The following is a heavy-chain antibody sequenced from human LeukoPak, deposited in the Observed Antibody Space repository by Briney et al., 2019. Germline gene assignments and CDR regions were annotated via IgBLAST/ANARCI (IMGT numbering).Heavy chain of an antibody. D-gene: IGHD5-12*01. Sequence: HPGRSLRVSCAASGFTFSSYAMHWVRQAPGKGLEWVSVIYGGGNTDYADSVKGRFTISRDNSKNTLYLQMNSLRAEDTAVYYCARWGSVGYSGYDLFDSWGQGTLVTVSS. V-gene: IGHV3-66*01. CDR3: ARWGSVGYSGYDLFDS. J-gene: IGHJ4*02. CDR1: GFTFSSYA. CDR2: IYGGGNT.